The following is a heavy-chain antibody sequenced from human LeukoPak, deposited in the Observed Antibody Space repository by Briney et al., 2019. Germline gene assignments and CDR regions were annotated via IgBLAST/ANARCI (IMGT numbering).Heavy chain of an antibody. V-gene: IGHV4-34*01. CDR2: INHSGST. J-gene: IGHJ5*02. CDR1: GGSFSGYY. CDR3: ARDRHFFGVVYNWFDP. Sequence: NPSETLSLTCAVYGGSFSGYYWSWIRQPPGKGLEWIGEINHSGSTNSNPSLKSRVTISVDTSKKQFSLKLSSVTAADTAVYYCARDRHFFGVVYNWFDPWGQGTLVTVSS. D-gene: IGHD3-3*01.